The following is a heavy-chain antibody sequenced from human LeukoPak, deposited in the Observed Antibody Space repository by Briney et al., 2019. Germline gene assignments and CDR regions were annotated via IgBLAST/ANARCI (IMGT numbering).Heavy chain of an antibody. CDR1: GFTFSSYA. Sequence: GGSLRLSCAASGFTFSSYAMSWVRQAPGKGLEWVSAVSYSGAGTYYADSVKGRFTISKDNFKNTLYLQMNSLRAEDTAVYYCAKAGTHLTGWGIVRVFDYWGQGTLVTVSS. CDR2: VSYSGAGT. CDR3: AKAGTHLTGWGIVRVFDY. V-gene: IGHV3-23*01. J-gene: IGHJ4*02. D-gene: IGHD3-9*01.